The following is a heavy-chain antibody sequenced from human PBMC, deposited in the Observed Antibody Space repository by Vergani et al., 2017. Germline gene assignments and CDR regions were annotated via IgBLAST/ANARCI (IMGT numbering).Heavy chain of an antibody. CDR2: ISSSSSTI. J-gene: IGHJ5*02. V-gene: IGHV3-48*04. D-gene: IGHD1-26*01. CDR3: ARFHSWSYGWNWFDP. Sequence: EVQLVESGGGLVQPGGSLRLSCAASGFTFSSYSMNWVRQAPGKGLEWVSYISSSSSTIYYADSVKGRFTISRDNDKNSLYLQMNSLRAEDTAVYYCARFHSWSYGWNWFDPWGQGTLVTVSS. CDR1: GFTFSSYS.